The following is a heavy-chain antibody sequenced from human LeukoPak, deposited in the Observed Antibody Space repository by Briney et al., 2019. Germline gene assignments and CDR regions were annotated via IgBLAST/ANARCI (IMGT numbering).Heavy chain of an antibody. Sequence: GESLKISGRGSGYSFTSYWIGWVRQMPGKGLEWVGIIYPGDSDTRYSPSFQGQVTISADKSISTAYLQWSSLKASDTAMYYCARLGNDFWSGYYPPDKKSYYYMDVWGKGTTVTVSS. CDR3: ARLGNDFWSGYYPPDKKSYYYMDV. J-gene: IGHJ6*03. V-gene: IGHV5-51*01. CDR1: GYSFTSYW. D-gene: IGHD3-3*01. CDR2: IYPGDSDT.